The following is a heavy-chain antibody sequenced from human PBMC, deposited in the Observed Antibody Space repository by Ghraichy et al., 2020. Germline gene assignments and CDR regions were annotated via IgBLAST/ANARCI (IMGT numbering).Heavy chain of an antibody. J-gene: IGHJ2*01. V-gene: IGHV4-59*08. Sequence: SETLSLTCTVSGGSISSYYWSWIRQPPGKGLEWIGYFYYSGSTNYSPSLKSRVTISLDTSKNQFSLKVNPVTAADTAVYYCARRSATENWYFDLWGRGTLVTVSS. CDR1: GGSISSYY. CDR2: FYYSGST. D-gene: IGHD1-14*01. CDR3: ARRSATENWYFDL.